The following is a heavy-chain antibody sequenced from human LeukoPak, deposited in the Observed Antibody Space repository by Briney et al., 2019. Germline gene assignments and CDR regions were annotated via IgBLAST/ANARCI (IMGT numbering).Heavy chain of an antibody. CDR1: GGSMNSFY. CDR3: ARGWCSTTTCYLPDY. Sequence: SETLSLTCTVSGGSMNSFYWSWIRQPAGKGLEWIGRIYASGSSSYNPYLKSRLTISIDNSKNQFSLKLTSVTAADTAVYYCARGWCSTTTCYLPDYWGQGTLVTVSS. CDR2: IYASGSS. V-gene: IGHV4-4*07. D-gene: IGHD2-2*01. J-gene: IGHJ4*02.